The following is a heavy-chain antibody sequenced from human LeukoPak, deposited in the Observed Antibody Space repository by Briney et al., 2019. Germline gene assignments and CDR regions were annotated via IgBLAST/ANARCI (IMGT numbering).Heavy chain of an antibody. V-gene: IGHV3-21*05. CDR2: ISSSSSYT. J-gene: IGHJ4*02. D-gene: IGHD3-16*01. CDR1: GFTFSSYE. CDR3: ARKRGRERPTDY. Sequence: GGSLRLSCAASGFTFSSYEMNWVRQAPGKGLEWVSYISSSSSYTNYADSVKGRFTISRDNAKNSLYLQMNSLRAEDTAVYYCARKRGRERPTDYWGQGTLVTVSS.